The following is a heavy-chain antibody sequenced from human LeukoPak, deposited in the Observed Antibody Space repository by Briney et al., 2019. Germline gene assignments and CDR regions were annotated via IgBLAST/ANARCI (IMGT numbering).Heavy chain of an antibody. CDR1: GFTFSSYS. V-gene: IGHV3-48*01. J-gene: IGHJ6*02. CDR2: ISSSSSTI. CDR3: ARDRAVKARIGGMDV. Sequence: PGGSLRLSCAASGFTFSSYSMNWVRQAPGKGLEWVSYISSSSSTIYYADSVKGRFTISRDNAKNSLYLQMNSLRAEDTAIYYCARDRAVKARIGGMDVWGQGTTVIVSS. D-gene: IGHD5-12*01.